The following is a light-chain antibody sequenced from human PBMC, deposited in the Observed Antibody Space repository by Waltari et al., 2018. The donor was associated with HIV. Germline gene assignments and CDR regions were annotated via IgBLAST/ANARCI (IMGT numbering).Light chain of an antibody. Sequence: DIVMTKPPESLAVSLGGGATIHCKSSKSVLHSSKNKNYLACYQQKSGQPPKLLIYWASTRESGVPDRFSGRGSGTDFTLTISSLQAEDLAVYYCQQHYSTPSAFGQGTKVQIK. CDR2: WAS. CDR1: KSVLHSSKNKNY. J-gene: IGKJ1*01. V-gene: IGKV4-1*01. CDR3: QQHYSTPSA.